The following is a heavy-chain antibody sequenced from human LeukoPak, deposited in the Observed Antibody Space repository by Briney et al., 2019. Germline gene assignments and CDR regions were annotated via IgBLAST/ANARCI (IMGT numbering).Heavy chain of an antibody. Sequence: GRSLRLSCAASGFTFDDYAMHWVRQAPGKGLEWVSGISWNSGNIGYADSVKGRFTISRDNAKNSLYLQMNSLRAEDTALYYCAKDQGSYYDSSESFQHWGQGTLVTVSS. D-gene: IGHD3-22*01. CDR3: AKDQGSYYDSSESFQH. V-gene: IGHV3-9*01. CDR2: ISWNSGNI. CDR1: GFTFDDYA. J-gene: IGHJ1*01.